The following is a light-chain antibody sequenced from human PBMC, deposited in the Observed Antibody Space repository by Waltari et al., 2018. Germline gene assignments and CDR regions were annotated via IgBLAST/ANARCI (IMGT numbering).Light chain of an antibody. V-gene: IGLV2-14*01. CDR3: SSYTSSSAPFV. J-gene: IGLJ1*01. CDR2: EGS. CDR1: YSDIGANAY. Sequence: QSALTQPASVSGSPGQSITISCTGTYSDIGANAYVSWYQQHPDKVPKLIIFEGSNRPSYVSNRFSGFKSGNTASLTISGLQPEDEADYYCSSYTSSSAPFVFGSGTKVTVL.